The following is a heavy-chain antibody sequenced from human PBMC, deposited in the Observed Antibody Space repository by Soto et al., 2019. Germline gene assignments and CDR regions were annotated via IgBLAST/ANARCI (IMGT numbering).Heavy chain of an antibody. D-gene: IGHD3-3*01. J-gene: IGHJ4*02. CDR3: ARDKRDLRFLEWSYYFDY. CDR2: ISYDGSNK. Sequence: QVQLVESGGGVVQPGRSLRLSCAASGFTFSSYAMHWVRQAPGKGLEWVAVISYDGSNKYYADSVKGRFTISGDNSKNTLYVQMTSLRAEDTAVYYCARDKRDLRFLEWSYYFDYWGQGTLVTVSS. V-gene: IGHV3-30-3*01. CDR1: GFTFSSYA.